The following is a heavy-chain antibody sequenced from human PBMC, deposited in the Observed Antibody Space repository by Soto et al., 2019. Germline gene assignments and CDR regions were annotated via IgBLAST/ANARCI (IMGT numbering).Heavy chain of an antibody. CDR3: AKDLEGESRSFPYSYYSVMDV. CDR1: GFTFSSYG. J-gene: IGHJ6*02. Sequence: QVQLVESGGGVVQPGRSLRLSCAASGFTFSSYGMHWVRQAPGKGLEWVAVISYDGSNKYYADSVKGRFTISRDNSKNTRYLQMNSLRAEDTAVYYCAKDLEGESRSFPYSYYSVMDVWGQGTTVTVSS. D-gene: IGHD6-13*01. CDR2: ISYDGSNK. V-gene: IGHV3-30*18.